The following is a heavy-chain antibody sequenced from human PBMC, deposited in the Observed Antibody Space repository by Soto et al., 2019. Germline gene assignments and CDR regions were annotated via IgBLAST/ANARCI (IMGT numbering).Heavy chain of an antibody. CDR1: GFTLSSYG. Sequence: GGSLRLSCGASGFTLSSYGMHWVRQAPGEGLEWVAVLWYDGSNKYYAASVKGRFTISRDNSKNTLYLQTNSLRAEDTAVYYCARDANCSGGSRHPALYYYYGMDAWGQGTTVTVSS. J-gene: IGHJ6*01. D-gene: IGHD2-15*01. V-gene: IGHV3-33*01. CDR2: LWYDGSNK. CDR3: ARDANCSGGSRHPALYYYYGMDA.